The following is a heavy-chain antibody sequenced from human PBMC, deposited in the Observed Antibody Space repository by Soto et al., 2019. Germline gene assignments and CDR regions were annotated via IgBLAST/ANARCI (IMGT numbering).Heavy chain of an antibody. CDR1: GGSISSYY. D-gene: IGHD6-13*01. V-gene: IGHV4-59*01. CDR2: IYYSGST. Sequence: PSETLSLTCTVSGGSISSYYWSWIRQPPGKGLEWIGYIYYSGSTNYNPSLKSRVTISVDTSKNQFSLKLSSVTAADTAVYYCARDRDSSSWYGWFDPWGQGTLVTVS. J-gene: IGHJ5*02. CDR3: ARDRDSSSWYGWFDP.